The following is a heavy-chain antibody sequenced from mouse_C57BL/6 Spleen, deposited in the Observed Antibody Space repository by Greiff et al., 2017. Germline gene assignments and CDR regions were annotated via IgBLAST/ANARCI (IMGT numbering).Heavy chain of an antibody. V-gene: IGHV5-9*01. CDR3: ARRYDYDGFDY. J-gene: IGHJ2*01. Sequence: EVQGVESGGGLVKPGGSLKLSCAASGFTFSSYTMSWVRQTPEKRLEWVATISGGGGNTYYPDSVKGRFTISRDNAMNTLYLQMSSLRSEDTALYYCARRYDYDGFDYWGQGTTLTVSS. D-gene: IGHD2-4*01. CDR1: GFTFSSYT. CDR2: ISGGGGNT.